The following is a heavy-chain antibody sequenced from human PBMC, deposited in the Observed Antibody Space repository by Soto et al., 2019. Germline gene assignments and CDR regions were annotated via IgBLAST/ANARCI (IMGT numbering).Heavy chain of an antibody. CDR3: ARRPRYSNYVDY. Sequence: SGPTLVNPTQTLTLTCTFSGFSLSTSGVGVGWIRQPPGKALEWLALIYWNDDKRYSPSLKSRLTIAEDTSKNQVVLNMTNMDPVDTATYFCARRPRYSNYVDYWGQGTLVTVS. CDR2: IYWNDDK. CDR1: GFSLSTSGVG. V-gene: IGHV2-5*01. D-gene: IGHD4-4*01. J-gene: IGHJ4*02.